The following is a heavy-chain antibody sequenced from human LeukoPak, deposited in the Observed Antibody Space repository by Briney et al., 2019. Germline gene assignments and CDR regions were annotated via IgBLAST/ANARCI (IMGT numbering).Heavy chain of an antibody. D-gene: IGHD3-22*01. Sequence: SETLSLTCAVYGGSFSGYYWSWIRQPPGKGLEWIGEINHSGSTNYNPSLKSRVTISVDTSKNQFSLKLSSVTAADTAVYYCARGLYPIVVVPGVYNWFDPWGQGTLVTVSS. J-gene: IGHJ5*02. CDR1: GGSFSGYY. V-gene: IGHV4-34*01. CDR2: INHSGST. CDR3: ARGLYPIVVVPGVYNWFDP.